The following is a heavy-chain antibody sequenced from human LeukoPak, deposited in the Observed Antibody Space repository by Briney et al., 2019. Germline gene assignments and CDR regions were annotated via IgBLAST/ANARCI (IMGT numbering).Heavy chain of an antibody. J-gene: IGHJ5*02. CDR3: ARDNPANWFDP. CDR2: IYYSGGT. V-gene: IGHV4-59*01. CDR1: GGSITTYY. Sequence: SETLSLTCTVSGGSITTYYWSWIRQSPGKGLEWIGYIYYSGGTNYNPSLKSRVTLSIDASKNQFSLRLSPVTAADTAIYYCARDNPANWFDPWGQRTLVTVSS. D-gene: IGHD1-14*01.